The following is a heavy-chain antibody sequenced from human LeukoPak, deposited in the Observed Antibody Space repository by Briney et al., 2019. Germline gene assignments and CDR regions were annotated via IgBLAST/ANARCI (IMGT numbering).Heavy chain of an antibody. CDR1: GFTFSGYW. J-gene: IGHJ4*02. CDR3: ARDASGSSTGLIDS. D-gene: IGHD1-26*01. Sequence: SGGSLRLSCAASGFTFSGYWMHWVRQAPGKGLVWVSLIKSDGSSAMYADSVKGRFSISRDNAKNTLDLQMNSLRAEDTAVYYCARDASGSSTGLIDSWDQGTLVTVSS. V-gene: IGHV3-74*03. CDR2: IKSDGSSA.